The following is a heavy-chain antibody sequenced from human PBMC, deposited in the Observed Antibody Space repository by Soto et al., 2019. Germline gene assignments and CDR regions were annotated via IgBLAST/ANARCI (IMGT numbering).Heavy chain of an antibody. D-gene: IGHD2-2*01. V-gene: IGHV6-1*01. Sequence: PSQTLSLTCAISVATASSTSVACNCTRQSAARGLEWLGRTYYRSQWYNDYAVSVKSRITINPDASKNKFSLHLNSVAPEDTAVYYCGAFLSTTSLDVWGEGTPVTVSS. CDR1: VATASSTSVA. J-gene: IGHJ6*04. CDR3: GAFLSTTSLDV. CDR2: TYYRSQWYN.